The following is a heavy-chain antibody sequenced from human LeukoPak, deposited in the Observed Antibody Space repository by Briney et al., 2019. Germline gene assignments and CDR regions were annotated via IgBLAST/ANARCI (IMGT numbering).Heavy chain of an antibody. CDR3: TTSLSGYDFLFDY. CDR2: IKSKTDGGTT. CDR1: GFTFSNAW. V-gene: IGHV3-15*01. Sequence: GGSLRLSCAASGFTFSNAWMSWVRQAPGKGLEWVGRIKSKTDGGTTDYAAPVKDRFTFSRDDSKNTLFLQMNNLQTEDTAVYYCTTSLSGYDFLFDYWGQGTLVTVSS. J-gene: IGHJ4*02. D-gene: IGHD5-12*01.